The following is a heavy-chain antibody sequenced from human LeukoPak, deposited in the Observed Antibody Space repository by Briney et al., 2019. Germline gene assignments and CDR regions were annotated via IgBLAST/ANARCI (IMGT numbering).Heavy chain of an antibody. J-gene: IGHJ4*02. V-gene: IGHV4-4*07. CDR1: GGSISSYY. CDR2: IYTSGST. Sequence: PSETLSLTCTVSGGSISSYYWSWIRQPAGKGLEWIGRIYTSGSTSYNPSLKSRVTMSVDTSKNQFSLKLSSVTAADTAVYYCARSARDSSSWFFDYWGQGTLVTVSS. D-gene: IGHD6-13*01. CDR3: ARSARDSSSWFFDY.